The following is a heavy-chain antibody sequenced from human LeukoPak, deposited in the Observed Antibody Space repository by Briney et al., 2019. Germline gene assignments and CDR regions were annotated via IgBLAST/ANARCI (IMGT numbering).Heavy chain of an antibody. V-gene: IGHV1-18*01. J-gene: IGHJ4*02. CDR2: INPYNGNT. CDR3: ARDWGRDMAIITDY. D-gene: IGHD5-24*01. CDR1: GYTFTTSG. Sequence: WASVKVSCKTSGYTFTTSGISWLRQAPGQGLEWMGWINPYNGNTNYAQKVQGRVTMTTDTSTSTAYMDLRSLRSDDTAVYYCARDWGRDMAIITDYWGQGTLVTVSS.